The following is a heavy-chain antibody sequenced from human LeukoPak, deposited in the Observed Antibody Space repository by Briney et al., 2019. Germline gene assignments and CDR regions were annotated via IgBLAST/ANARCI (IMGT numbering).Heavy chain of an antibody. D-gene: IGHD3-22*01. J-gene: IGHJ5*02. CDR3: ARFGYYYDSSGYYYWFDP. V-gene: IGHV4-59*01. CDR2: IYYSGSN. Sequence: PSETLSLTCTVSGGSISSYYWSWLRQPPGKGLEWIGYIYYSGSNNYNPSLRSRVTISVDTSNHQFSLKLSSVTAAATAVYYCARFGYYYDSSGYYYWFDPWGQGTLVTVSS. CDR1: GGSISSYY.